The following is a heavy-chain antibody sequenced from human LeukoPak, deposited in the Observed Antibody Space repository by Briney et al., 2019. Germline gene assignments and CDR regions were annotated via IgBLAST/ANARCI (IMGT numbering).Heavy chain of an antibody. J-gene: IGHJ2*01. CDR3: ARESLFGWYFDL. D-gene: IGHD3-10*02. CDR1: GFMFSGYH. CDR2: IRSNSDNL. Sequence: PGGSLRLSCAASGFMFSGYHMNWVRQAPGKGLEWVSFIRSNSDNLYYAESLGGRFTISRDNAQNSLYLQMNSLREEDTAVYFCARESLFGWYFDLWGRGTLVTVSS. V-gene: IGHV3-21*01.